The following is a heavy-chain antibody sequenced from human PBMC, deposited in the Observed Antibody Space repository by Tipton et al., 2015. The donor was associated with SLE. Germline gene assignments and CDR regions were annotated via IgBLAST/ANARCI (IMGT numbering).Heavy chain of an antibody. D-gene: IGHD6-19*01. CDR1: GGSINSYF. CDR3: ASLSSALNWFDP. J-gene: IGHJ5*02. V-gene: IGHV4-59*01. CDR2: MYYSGST. Sequence: TLSLTCTVSGGSINSYFWNWIRQPPGKGLEWIGYMYYSGSTKYNPSLKSRVTISVDTSKNQFSLKLSSVTAADTAVYYCASLSSALNWFDPWGQGTLVTVSS.